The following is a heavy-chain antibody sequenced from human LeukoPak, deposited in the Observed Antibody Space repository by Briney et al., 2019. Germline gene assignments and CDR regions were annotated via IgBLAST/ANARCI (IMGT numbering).Heavy chain of an antibody. CDR2: IAWDSTDK. D-gene: IGHD3-10*01. CDR1: GFTFSTYA. CDR3: ARDYFGSGSYALLDY. Sequence: GRSLRLSCTASGFTFSTYAMDWVRQAPGKGLEWVALIAWDSTDKYYAESVKGRFTISRDNSKNTLYLQMNSLRAGDTATYYCARDYFGSGSYALLDYWGQGTLVTVSS. J-gene: IGHJ4*02. V-gene: IGHV3-30*04.